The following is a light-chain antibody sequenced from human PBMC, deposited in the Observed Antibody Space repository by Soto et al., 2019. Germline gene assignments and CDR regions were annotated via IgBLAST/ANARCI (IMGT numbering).Light chain of an antibody. J-gene: IGKJ1*01. V-gene: IGKV1-5*01. CDR2: DAS. CDR1: QSISSW. CDR3: QQYNTYRT. Sequence: DIQMTQSPSTLSASVGDRVTITCRASQSISSWLAWYQQKPGKAPNLLIYDASSLEGGVPSRFSGSGSGTEFTLTISSLQPDDFATYYCQQYNTYRTFGQGTKVDIK.